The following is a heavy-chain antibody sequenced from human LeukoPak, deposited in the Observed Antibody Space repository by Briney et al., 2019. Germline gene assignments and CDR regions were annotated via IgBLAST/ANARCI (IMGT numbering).Heavy chain of an antibody. J-gene: IGHJ4*02. Sequence: GGSLRLSCAASGFTFSSYSMNWVRQAPGKGLEWVSSISSSSSYIYYADSVKGRFTISRDNAKNSLYLQMNSLRAEDTAVHYCAAYDFWSGYYPNDYWGQGTLVTVSS. CDR3: AAYDFWSGYYPNDY. D-gene: IGHD3-3*01. CDR1: GFTFSSYS. V-gene: IGHV3-21*01. CDR2: ISSSSSYI.